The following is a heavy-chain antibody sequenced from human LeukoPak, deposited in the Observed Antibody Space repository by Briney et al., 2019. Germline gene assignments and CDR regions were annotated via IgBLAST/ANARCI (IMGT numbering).Heavy chain of an antibody. J-gene: IGHJ4*02. V-gene: IGHV3-48*03. D-gene: IGHD6-13*01. Sequence: PGGSLRLSCAASGFTFSTYEMNRVRQAPGKGLEWVSYISTTGRTTYYADSVQGRFTMSRDNAKNSVYLQMNSLRADDTAVYYCAKDRAQQLVLDFWGQGTLVTVSS. CDR1: GFTFSTYE. CDR2: ISTTGRTT. CDR3: AKDRAQQLVLDF.